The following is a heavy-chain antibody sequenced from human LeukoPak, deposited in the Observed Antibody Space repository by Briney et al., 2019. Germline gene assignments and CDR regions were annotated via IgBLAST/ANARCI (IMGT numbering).Heavy chain of an antibody. D-gene: IGHD6-13*01. CDR3: AGDSSSYYRSDY. J-gene: IGHJ4*02. V-gene: IGHV4-59*01. CDR1: GVSISTYY. Sequence: SETLSPTCTVSGVSISTYYWSWIRQPPGKGLGWIGYMYYSGSTNYNPSLKSRVTISVDTSKNQFSLKLSSVTAADTAVYYCAGDSSSYYRSDYWGQGTLVTVSS. CDR2: MYYSGST.